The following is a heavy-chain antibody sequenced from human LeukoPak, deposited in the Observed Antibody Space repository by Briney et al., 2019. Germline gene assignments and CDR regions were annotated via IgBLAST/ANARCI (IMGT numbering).Heavy chain of an antibody. J-gene: IGHJ4*02. CDR2: ISYDGSNK. CDR1: GFTFSSYA. V-gene: IGHV3-30-3*01. CDR3: ASNSGYGGFDY. D-gene: IGHD5-12*01. Sequence: GGSLRLSCAASGFTFSSYAMHWVRQAPGKGLEWVAVISYDGSNKYYADSVKGRFTISRDNSKNTLYLQMNSLRAEDTAVYYCASNSGYGGFDYWGQGTLVTVSS.